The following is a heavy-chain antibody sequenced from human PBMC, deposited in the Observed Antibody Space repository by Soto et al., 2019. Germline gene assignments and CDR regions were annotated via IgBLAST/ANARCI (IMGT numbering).Heavy chain of an antibody. CDR3: ARWGSTYYDFWSGYYNAEGYYYYYMDV. J-gene: IGHJ6*03. CDR1: GGSFSGYY. V-gene: IGHV4-34*01. Sequence: SETLSLTCAVYGGSFSGYYWSWIRQPPGKGLEWIGEINHSGSTNYNPSLKSRVTISVDTSKNQFSLKLSSVTAADTAVYYCARWGSTYYDFWSGYYNAEGYYYYYMDVWGKGTTVTVSS. D-gene: IGHD3-3*01. CDR2: INHSGST.